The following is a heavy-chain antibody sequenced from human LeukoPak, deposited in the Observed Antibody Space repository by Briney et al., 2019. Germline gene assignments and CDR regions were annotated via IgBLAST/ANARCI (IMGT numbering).Heavy chain of an antibody. CDR3: AKTQTLYDSSGYYLGY. Sequence: PGRSLRLSCAASGFTFSSYGMHWVRQAPGKGLEWVAVISYDGSNKYYADSVKGRFTISRDNSKNTLYLQMNSLRAEDTAVYYYAKTQTLYDSSGYYLGYWGQGTLVTVSS. V-gene: IGHV3-30*18. CDR1: GFTFSSYG. CDR2: ISYDGSNK. J-gene: IGHJ4*02. D-gene: IGHD3-22*01.